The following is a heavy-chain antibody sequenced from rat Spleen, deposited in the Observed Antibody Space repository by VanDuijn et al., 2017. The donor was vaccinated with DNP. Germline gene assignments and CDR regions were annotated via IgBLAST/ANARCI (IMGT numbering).Heavy chain of an antibody. D-gene: IGHD1-11*01. Sequence: EVQLQESGPGLVKPSQSLSLTCSVTGYSITSNYWAWIRKFPGNKMEWMGYISYSGSTGYNPSLKSRISITRDTSKNQFFLQLNSVTTEDTATYYCARGLNYGGYSYYWYFDFWGPGTMVTVSS. CDR1: GYSITSNY. J-gene: IGHJ1*01. V-gene: IGHV3-1*01. CDR2: ISYSGST. CDR3: ARGLNYGGYSYYWYFDF.